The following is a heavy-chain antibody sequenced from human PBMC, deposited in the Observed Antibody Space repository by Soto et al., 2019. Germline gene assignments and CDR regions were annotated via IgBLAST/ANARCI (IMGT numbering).Heavy chain of an antibody. CDR1: GYTLTELS. CDR2: INPNSGGT. J-gene: IGHJ6*02. CDR3: ARDKLGSSRYGMDV. V-gene: IGHV1-2*04. D-gene: IGHD6-19*01. Sequence: ASVKVSCKVSGYTLTELSMHWVRQALGQGLEWMGWINPNSGGTNYAQKFQGWVTMTRDTSISTAYMELSRLRSDDTVVYYCARDKLGSSRYGMDVWGQGTTVTVSS.